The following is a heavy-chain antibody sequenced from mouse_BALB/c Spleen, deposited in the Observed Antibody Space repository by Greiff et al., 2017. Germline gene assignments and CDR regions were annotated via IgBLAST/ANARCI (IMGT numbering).Heavy chain of an antibody. V-gene: IGHV5-6-3*01. Sequence: DVMLVESGGGLVQPGGSLKLSCAASGFTFSSYGMSWVRQTPDKRLELVATINSNGGSTYYPDSVKGRFTISRDNAKNTLYLQMSSLKSEDTAMYYCARHYDYDYWGQGTTLTVSS. CDR3: ARHYDYDY. D-gene: IGHD2-4*01. CDR2: INSNGGST. J-gene: IGHJ2*01. CDR1: GFTFSSYG.